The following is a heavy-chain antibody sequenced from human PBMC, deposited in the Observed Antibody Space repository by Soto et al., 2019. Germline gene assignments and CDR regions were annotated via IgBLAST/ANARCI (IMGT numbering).Heavy chain of an antibody. Sequence: ASVKVSCKTSGYTFTNFGLSWVRQAPGQGLEWMGWISAYNGNTNYAQNFQGRVTMTTDTSTSTAYMELRSLRSDDTSVYYCAREYSLAVVAPGYWGQGILVTVSS. D-gene: IGHD3-22*01. CDR1: GYTFTNFG. CDR3: AREYSLAVVAPGY. J-gene: IGHJ4*02. CDR2: ISAYNGNT. V-gene: IGHV1-18*01.